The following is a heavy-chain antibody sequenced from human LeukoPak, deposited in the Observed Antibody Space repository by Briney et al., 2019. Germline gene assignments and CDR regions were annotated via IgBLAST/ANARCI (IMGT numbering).Heavy chain of an antibody. CDR2: IYDSGSS. J-gene: IGHJ4*02. V-gene: IGHV4-59*01. CDR1: GGSISGYY. Sequence: SEALSLTCTVSGGSISGYYWSWIRQPPGKGLEWIGNIYDSGSSNYNPSLKSRVTISLDTSENQFSLRLTSVTAADTAVYYCARAPNFDILTGYYFDYWGQGTLVTVSS. D-gene: IGHD3-9*01. CDR3: ARAPNFDILTGYYFDY.